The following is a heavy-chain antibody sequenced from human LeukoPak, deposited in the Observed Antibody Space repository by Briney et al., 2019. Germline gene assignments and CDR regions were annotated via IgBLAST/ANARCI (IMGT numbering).Heavy chain of an antibody. CDR1: GFTFSSYS. CDR2: ISSSSSTT. Sequence: PGGSLRLSCAASGFTFSSYSMNWVRQAPGKGLEWVSYISSSSSTTYYADSVKGRFTISRDNSKNTLYLQMNSLKAEDTAVYYCAKDAYYYDSSGYSPPFDYWGQGTLVTVSS. CDR3: AKDAYYYDSSGYSPPFDY. J-gene: IGHJ4*02. V-gene: IGHV3-48*01. D-gene: IGHD3-22*01.